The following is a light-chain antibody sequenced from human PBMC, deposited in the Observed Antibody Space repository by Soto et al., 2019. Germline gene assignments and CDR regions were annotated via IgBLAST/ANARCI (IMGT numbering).Light chain of an antibody. J-gene: IGKJ1*01. V-gene: IGKV3-15*01. CDR2: GAS. Sequence: EIVMTQSPATLSVSPGERATLSCRASQSVGSNLAWYQLKPGQAPRLLIYGASTRATGIPARFSGSGSGTDFTLTISSLQSEDFANYFCQQYNNWPPDRTFGQGTKVEIK. CDR1: QSVGSN. CDR3: QQYNNWPPDRT.